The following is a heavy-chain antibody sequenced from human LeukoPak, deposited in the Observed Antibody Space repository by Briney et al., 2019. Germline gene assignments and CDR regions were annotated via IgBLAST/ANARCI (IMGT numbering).Heavy chain of an antibody. CDR2: IYPADSDT. CDR3: ARPDAEVFGETPLDH. J-gene: IGHJ4*02. Sequence: GESLKISCKGSGYRFSSSWIAWVRQMPGKGLEWMGIIYPADSDTRYSPSFQGQVTISVDKSISTAYLQWSSLKASDTAMYYCARPDAEVFGETPLDHWGQGTLVTVSS. V-gene: IGHV5-51*01. CDR1: GYRFSSSW. D-gene: IGHD3-10*02.